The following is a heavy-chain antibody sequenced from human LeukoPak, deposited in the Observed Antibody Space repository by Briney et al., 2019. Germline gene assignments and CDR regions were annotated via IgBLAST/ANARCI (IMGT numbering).Heavy chain of an antibody. CDR3: AKGITIFGVGGGFDY. CDR1: GFTFSSYS. V-gene: IGHV3-48*02. Sequence: GGSLRLSCAASGFTFSSYSMNWVRQAPGKGLEWVSYISSSSSTIYYADSVKGRFTISRDNAKNSLYLQMNSLRDEDTAVYYCAKGITIFGVGGGFDYWGQGTLVTVSS. CDR2: ISSSSSTI. D-gene: IGHD3-3*01. J-gene: IGHJ4*02.